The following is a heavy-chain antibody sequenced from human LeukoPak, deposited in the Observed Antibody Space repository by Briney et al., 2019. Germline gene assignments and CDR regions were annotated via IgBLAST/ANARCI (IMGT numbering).Heavy chain of an antibody. CDR3: ATNRYSSSWYSFDY. CDR1: GYSFTNYW. V-gene: IGHV5-51*01. CDR2: IYPDDSDT. J-gene: IGHJ4*02. D-gene: IGHD6-13*01. Sequence: GESLKISCKASGYSFTNYWIGWVRQMPGKGLEWMGIIYPDDSDTRYSPSFQGQVTISVDKSNTTAYLQWSSLKASNTAMYYCATNRYSSSWYSFDYWGQGTLVTVSS.